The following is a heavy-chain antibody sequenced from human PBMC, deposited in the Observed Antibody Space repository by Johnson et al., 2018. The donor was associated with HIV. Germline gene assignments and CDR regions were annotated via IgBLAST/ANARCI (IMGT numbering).Heavy chain of an antibody. CDR1: GFTFNDYA. V-gene: IGHV3-9*01. D-gene: IGHD3-22*01. J-gene: IGHJ3*02. CDR3: ARETSPYYYDSSGYYSHDAFDI. CDR2: ISWNSGSI. Sequence: VQLVESGGGLVQPGRSLILSCAASGFTFNDYAMHWVRQAPGKGLEWVSGISWNSGSIGYADSVKGRFTISRDNAKNSLYLQMNSLRAEDTAVYYCARETSPYYYDSSGYYSHDAFDIWGQGTMVTVSS.